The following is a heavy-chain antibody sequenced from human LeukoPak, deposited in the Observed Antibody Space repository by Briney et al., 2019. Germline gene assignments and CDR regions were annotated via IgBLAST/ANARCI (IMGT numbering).Heavy chain of an antibody. J-gene: IGHJ5*02. Sequence: PSETLSLTCTVSGGSISSGGYYWSWTRQHPGRCLEWIGYIYYSGSTYYNPSLKSRFTISVDTSKNQFSLKLSSVTAADTAVYYCARNTMVRGVIITKYNWFDPWGQGTLVTVSS. CDR3: ARNTMVRGVIITKYNWFDP. CDR1: GGSISSGGYY. D-gene: IGHD3-10*01. V-gene: IGHV4-31*03. CDR2: IYYSGST.